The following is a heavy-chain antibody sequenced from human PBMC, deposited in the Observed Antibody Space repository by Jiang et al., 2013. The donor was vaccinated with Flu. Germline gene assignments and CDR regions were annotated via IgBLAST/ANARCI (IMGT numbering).Heavy chain of an antibody. CDR3: ARDSILGSSVVDYGMDV. CDR2: IIPIFGTA. Sequence: LEWMGGIIPIFGTASYAQKFQGRVTITADESTSTAYMELSSLRSEDTAVYYCARDSILGSSVVDYGMDVWGQGTTVTVSS. V-gene: IGHV1-69*01. J-gene: IGHJ6*02. D-gene: IGHD6-6*01.